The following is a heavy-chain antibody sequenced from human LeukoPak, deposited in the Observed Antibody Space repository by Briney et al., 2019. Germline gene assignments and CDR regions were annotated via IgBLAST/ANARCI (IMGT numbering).Heavy chain of an antibody. D-gene: IGHD6-13*01. V-gene: IGHV4-4*07. J-gene: IGHJ5*02. Sequence: SETQSLTCTVSGGSISSYYWSWIRQPAGKGLEWIGRIYTSGSTNYNPSLKSRVTMSVDTSKNQFSLKVSSVSAADTAVYYCARAYSSSWYWNWFDPWGQGTLVTVSS. CDR2: IYTSGST. CDR1: GGSISSYY. CDR3: ARAYSSSWYWNWFDP.